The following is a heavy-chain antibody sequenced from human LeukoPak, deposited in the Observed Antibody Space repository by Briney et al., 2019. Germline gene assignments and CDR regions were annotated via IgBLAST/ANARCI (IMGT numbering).Heavy chain of an antibody. Sequence: GGSLRLSCEASGFTFSSYGMHWVRQAPGKGLEWVAVVWCDGSKKYSADSVKGRITISRDDSKNTLYLQMNSLRAEDTAVYYCARGVGYYDSSGTIDYWGQGTLVTVSS. CDR2: VWCDGSKK. V-gene: IGHV3-33*01. CDR3: ARGVGYYDSSGTIDY. D-gene: IGHD3-22*01. J-gene: IGHJ4*02. CDR1: GFTFSSYG.